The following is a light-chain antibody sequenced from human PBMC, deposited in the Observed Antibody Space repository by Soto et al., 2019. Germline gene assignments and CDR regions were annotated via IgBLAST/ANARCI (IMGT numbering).Light chain of an antibody. CDR3: TSWDDNLSAVV. CDR2: SDN. Sequence: QSVLTQPPSVSGAPGQRVTISCTGNSSNIGAGYDVHWYQQLPGKAPKLLIYSDNQRPSGVPDRFSGSKSGTSASLAISGLRSEDEADYYCTSWDDNLSAVVFGGGTKVTVL. CDR1: SSNIGAGYD. J-gene: IGLJ2*01. V-gene: IGLV1-40*01.